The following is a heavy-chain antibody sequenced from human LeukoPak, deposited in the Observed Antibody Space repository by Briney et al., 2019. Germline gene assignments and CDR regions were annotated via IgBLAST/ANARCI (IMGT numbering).Heavy chain of an antibody. Sequence: ASVKVSCKASGYTFTGYYMHWVRQAPGQGLEWMGWINPNSGGTNYAQKFQGRVTMTRDTSISTAYMELSRLRSDDTAVYYCATNPGIRYFDWLPTDYWGQGTLVTVSS. CDR3: ATNPGIRYFDWLPTDY. J-gene: IGHJ4*02. CDR2: INPNSGGT. V-gene: IGHV1-2*02. D-gene: IGHD3-9*01. CDR1: GYTFTGYY.